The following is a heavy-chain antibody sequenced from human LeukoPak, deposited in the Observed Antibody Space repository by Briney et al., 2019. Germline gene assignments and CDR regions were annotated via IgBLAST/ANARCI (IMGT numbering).Heavy chain of an antibody. CDR3: AGGYHYYYYYMDV. Sequence: SETLSLTCTVSGGSISGGSYYWSWIRQPAGKGLEWIGRIYTSGSTNYNPSLKSRVTISVDTSKNQFSLKLSSVTAADTAVYYCAGGYHYYYYYMDVWGKGTTVTVSS. V-gene: IGHV4-61*02. CDR2: IYTSGST. D-gene: IGHD5-18*01. J-gene: IGHJ6*03. CDR1: GGSISGGSYY.